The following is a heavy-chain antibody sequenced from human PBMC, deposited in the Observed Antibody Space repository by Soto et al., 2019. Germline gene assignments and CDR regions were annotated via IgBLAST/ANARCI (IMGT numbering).Heavy chain of an antibody. CDR1: GSSFFSHW. V-gene: IGHV5-51*01. CDR3: ARRPWLSGYYDY. J-gene: IGHJ4*02. D-gene: IGHD3-22*01. CDR2: IYPADSET. Sequence: GESLKISCKGSGSSFFSHWIGWVRQMPGKGLEWVGIIYPADSETRYSPSFQGQVTISVEKSINTAYLQWGSLKASDTAMYYCARRPWLSGYYDYWGQGTLVTVSS.